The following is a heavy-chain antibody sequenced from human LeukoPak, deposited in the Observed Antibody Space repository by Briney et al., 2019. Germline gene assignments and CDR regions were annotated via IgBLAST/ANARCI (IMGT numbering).Heavy chain of an antibody. CDR3: AGGFGFLIES. CDR1: GFTFSTYY. Sequence: QPGGSLRLSCAASGFTFSTYYMAWVRQAPGKGLEWVANIKQDGSEKYYGGSVKGRFTISRDNAENSLYLQLNSLGVEDTAVYFCAGGFGFLIESWGQGALVTVSS. V-gene: IGHV3-7*04. D-gene: IGHD3-3*01. CDR2: IKQDGSEK. J-gene: IGHJ4*02.